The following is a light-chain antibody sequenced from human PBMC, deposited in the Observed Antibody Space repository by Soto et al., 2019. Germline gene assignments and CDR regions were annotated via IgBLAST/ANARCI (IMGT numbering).Light chain of an antibody. J-gene: IGLJ3*02. CDR3: AAWDDTLDAQV. CDR2: RNN. Sequence: QSVLTQSHSASGTPGQRVTISCSGSRSNIGRNFAYWYQHVPGTAPRLLIQRNNERPSWVPDRFSGSKSGTSVSLAISGLRSDDEATYYCAAWDDTLDAQVFGGGTKLTVL. CDR1: RSNIGRNF. V-gene: IGLV1-47*01.